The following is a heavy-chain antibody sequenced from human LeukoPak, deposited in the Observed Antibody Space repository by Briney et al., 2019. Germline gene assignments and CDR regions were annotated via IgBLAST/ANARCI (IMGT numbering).Heavy chain of an antibody. D-gene: IGHD6-19*01. CDR2: INWDGGST. Sequence: PGGPLRLSCAAPGTTFPDHGMSWVRQAPGKGLEWVSGINWDGGSTGYGDSVKGRFTISRDNGKNSLYLQMNSLRAEDTALYYCARGDGNGWYFDDWGQGTLVTVSS. CDR1: GTTFPDHG. V-gene: IGHV3-20*04. J-gene: IGHJ4*02. CDR3: ARGDGNGWYFDD.